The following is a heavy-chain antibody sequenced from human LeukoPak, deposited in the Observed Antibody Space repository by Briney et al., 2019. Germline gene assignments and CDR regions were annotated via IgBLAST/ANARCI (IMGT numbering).Heavy chain of an antibody. CDR1: GYTFTSNY. D-gene: IGHD5-24*01. CDR2: ISPSGGWT. J-gene: IGHJ5*02. V-gene: IGHV1-46*01. Sequence: ASVKVSCKAFGYTFTSNYMHWVGQAPGKGREWRGEISPSGGWTNNVKKFKGRVTLIRDMSTSTDYLELSSLRSEDTAVYYCARDNSVRDEAWWFNPWGQGTLVTVSS. CDR3: ARDNSVRDEAWWFNP.